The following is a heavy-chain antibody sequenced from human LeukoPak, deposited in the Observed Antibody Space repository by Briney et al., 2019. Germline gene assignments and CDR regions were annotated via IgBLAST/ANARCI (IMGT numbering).Heavy chain of an antibody. Sequence: ASVKVSCKASGYTFTKYDFSWVRQAPGQGLEWMGWISGYNGNTNYAQKLQGRVTMTMETSTSTAYMELRSLRSDDTAVYYCARDYASGSWYSDYWGQGTLVTVSS. CDR2: ISGYNGNT. V-gene: IGHV1-18*01. D-gene: IGHD3-10*01. CDR1: GYTFTKYD. J-gene: IGHJ4*02. CDR3: ARDYASGSWYSDY.